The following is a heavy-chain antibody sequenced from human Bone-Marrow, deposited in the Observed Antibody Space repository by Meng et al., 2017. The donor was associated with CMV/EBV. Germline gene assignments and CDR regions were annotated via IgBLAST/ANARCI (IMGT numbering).Heavy chain of an antibody. Sequence: GETLSLTCAASGFTFSSYAMHWVRQAPGKGLEWVAVISYDGSNKYYADSVKGRFTISRDNSKNTLYLQMNSLRAEDTAVYYWASSPTSHWRYDYWGQGTLVTVPS. CDR3: ASSPTSHWRYDY. V-gene: IGHV3-30-3*01. J-gene: IGHJ4*02. CDR2: ISYDGSNK. CDR1: GFTFSSYA. D-gene: IGHD2-2*01.